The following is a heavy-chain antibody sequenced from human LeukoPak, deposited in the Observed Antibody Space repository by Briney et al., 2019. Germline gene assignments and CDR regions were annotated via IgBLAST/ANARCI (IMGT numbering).Heavy chain of an antibody. J-gene: IGHJ4*02. CDR3: ARGPLKYYFDY. V-gene: IGHV4-34*01. CDR1: GGSFSGYY. Sequence: PSETLSLTCAVYGGSFSGYYRSWIRQPPGKGLEWIGEINHSGSTNYNPSLKSRVTISVDTSKNQFSLKLSSVTAADTAVYYCARGPLKYYFDYWGQGTLVTVSS. CDR2: INHSGST.